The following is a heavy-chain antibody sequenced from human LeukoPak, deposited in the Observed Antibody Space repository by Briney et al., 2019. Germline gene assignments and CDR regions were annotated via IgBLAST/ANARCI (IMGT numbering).Heavy chain of an antibody. CDR3: AKEKGVSEQAAGGFDI. V-gene: IGHV3-21*04. Sequence: PGGSLRLSCAASGFTFSSYAMHWVRQAPGKGLEWVSSISSSSSYIYYADSVKGRFTISRDNAKNSLYLQMNSLRAEDTALYYCAKEKGVSEQAAGGFDIWGQGTMVTVSS. J-gene: IGHJ3*02. D-gene: IGHD3-10*01. CDR1: GFTFSSYA. CDR2: ISSSSSYI.